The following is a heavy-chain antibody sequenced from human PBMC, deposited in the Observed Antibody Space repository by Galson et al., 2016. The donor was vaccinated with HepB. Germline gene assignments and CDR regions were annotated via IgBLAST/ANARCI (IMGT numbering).Heavy chain of an antibody. Sequence: ETLSLTCTVSGGSVSNSRYFWGWIRQPPGKGLEWIGSVNYIGTTYFNPSLKSRVTMSVDTSKNQFSLKLSSVTAADTAVYFCARQTRSSVGRGLSQWGDHFDYWGQETLVTVSS. V-gene: IGHV4-39*01. CDR2: VNYIGTT. J-gene: IGHJ4*02. D-gene: IGHD3-10*01. CDR3: ARQTRSSVGRGLSQWGDHFDY. CDR1: GGSVSNSRYF.